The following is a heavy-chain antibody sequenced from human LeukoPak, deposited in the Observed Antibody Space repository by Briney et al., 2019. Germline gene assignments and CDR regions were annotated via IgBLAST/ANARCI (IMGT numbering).Heavy chain of an antibody. J-gene: IGHJ3*02. V-gene: IGHV1-69*04. CDR3: AREDDGGSAFDI. Sequence: SVKVSCKASGGTFTSYTISWVRQAPGQGLEWMGRINPIRGIANYAQKFQGRVTITGDKSTSTAYMELSSMRSEDTAVYYCAREDDGGSAFDIWGQGTMVTVSS. D-gene: IGHD1-1*01. CDR2: INPIRGIA. CDR1: GGTFTSYT.